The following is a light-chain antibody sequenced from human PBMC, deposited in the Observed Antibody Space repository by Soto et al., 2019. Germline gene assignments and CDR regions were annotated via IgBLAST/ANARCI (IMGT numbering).Light chain of an antibody. J-gene: IGKJ5*01. CDR1: QSVLTY. CDR2: DAS. CDR3: QQRSNLVS. Sequence: LTLSPATLSLNPGERATLSCRASQSVLTYLGWYQQKPGQAPRLLIYDASNRAAGIPDRFSGSGSVTDFTLTISSLAPEDFAIYYCQQRSNLVSFGQGTRLEIK. V-gene: IGKV3-11*01.